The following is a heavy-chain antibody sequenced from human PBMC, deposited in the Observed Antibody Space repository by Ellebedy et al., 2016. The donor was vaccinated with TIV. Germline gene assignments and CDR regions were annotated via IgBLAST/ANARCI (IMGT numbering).Heavy chain of an antibody. CDR3: ARDVTRIRGFGY. Sequence: GESLKISCAASRFTFGHYYMNWLRQAPGKVLEWLSYISDSGSSVLYADSVGGRFTISRDNAKNSLYLEMNNLRADDTAVYYCARDVTRIRGFGYWGQGTLVTVSS. J-gene: IGHJ4*02. CDR1: RFTFGHYY. D-gene: IGHD2-15*01. V-gene: IGHV3-11*01. CDR2: ISDSGSSV.